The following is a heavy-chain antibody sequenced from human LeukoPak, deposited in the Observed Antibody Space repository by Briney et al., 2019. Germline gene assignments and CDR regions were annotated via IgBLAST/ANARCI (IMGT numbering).Heavy chain of an antibody. CDR3: ARGFLGGTDQYFDS. V-gene: IGHV3-23*01. CDR2: IGGGGPTT. D-gene: IGHD6-19*01. Sequence: GGSLRLSCAASGFTFSTYAINWVRQAPPKGLEWVSTIGGGGPTTDYADSVKDRFTISRDNPKNTLYLQMNSLRAEDTAVYFCARGFLGGTDQYFDSWGQGTLVTVSS. CDR1: GFTFSTYA. J-gene: IGHJ4*02.